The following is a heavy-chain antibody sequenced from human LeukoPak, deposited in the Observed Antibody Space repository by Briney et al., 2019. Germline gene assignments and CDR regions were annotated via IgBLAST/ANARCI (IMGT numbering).Heavy chain of an antibody. V-gene: IGHV3-30*18. D-gene: IGHD3-22*01. Sequence: GGSLRLSCAASGFTFSRFGMHWVRQAPGKGLEWAAVISSDGSNKYYADSVQGRFTISRDNSKNTLYLQMNSLRAEDTAVYYCAKGRDYYDSSGPGYFDYWGQGTLITVSS. J-gene: IGHJ4*02. CDR1: GFTFSRFG. CDR2: ISSDGSNK. CDR3: AKGRDYYDSSGPGYFDY.